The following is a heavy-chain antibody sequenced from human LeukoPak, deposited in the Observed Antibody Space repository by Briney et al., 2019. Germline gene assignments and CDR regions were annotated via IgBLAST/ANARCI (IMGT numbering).Heavy chain of an antibody. CDR2: IYPGDSDT. Sequence: GESLKISCKGSGYSFTSYWIGWVRQMPGKGLEWMGIIYPGDSDTRYSPSFQGQVTISADKSISTAYLQWSSLKASDTAMYYCARLLSPSGDKDYCYYMDVWGKGTTVTVSS. CDR3: ARLLSPSGDKDYCYYMDV. V-gene: IGHV5-51*01. J-gene: IGHJ6*03. CDR1: GYSFTSYW. D-gene: IGHD4-17*01.